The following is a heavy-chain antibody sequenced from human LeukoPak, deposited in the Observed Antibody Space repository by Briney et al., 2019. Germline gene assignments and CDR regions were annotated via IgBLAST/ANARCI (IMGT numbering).Heavy chain of an antibody. D-gene: IGHD2-2*01. Sequence: PGGSLRLSCTASGFTFRNYAMTWVRQAPGKGLEWVSTISGSGGTTYYADSVQGRLSISRDNSKNTLPLQMNSLRAEDTAVYYCARPSSIVVVPTALQRSLDYWGQGALVTVSS. J-gene: IGHJ4*02. CDR1: GFTFRNYA. V-gene: IGHV3-23*01. CDR2: ISGSGGTT. CDR3: ARPSSIVVVPTALQRSLDY.